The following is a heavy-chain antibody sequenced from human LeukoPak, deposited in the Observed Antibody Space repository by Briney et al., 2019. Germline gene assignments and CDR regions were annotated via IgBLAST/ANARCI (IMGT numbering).Heavy chain of an antibody. J-gene: IGHJ6*04. Sequence: GGSLRLSCAASGFTFSDYYMSWMRQAPGAGLEGASYISSSRRTIYYTASVKGRFTISRDNAKNSLYLQMSSLRAEDTAVYYCASVAYDFWFVDVGGKGTTVTASS. CDR1: GFTFSDYY. V-gene: IGHV3-11*04. CDR3: ASVAYDFWFVDV. CDR2: ISSSRRTI. D-gene: IGHD3-3*01.